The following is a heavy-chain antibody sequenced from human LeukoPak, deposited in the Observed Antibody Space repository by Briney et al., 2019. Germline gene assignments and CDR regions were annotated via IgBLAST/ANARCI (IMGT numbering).Heavy chain of an antibody. V-gene: IGHV4-38-2*01. Sequence: GSLRLSCADSGFTFSNYNMNWIRQPPGKGLEWIGSIYHSGSTYYNPSLKSRVTISVDTSKNQFSLKLSSVTAADTAVYYCARQYSSARNWFDPWGQGTLVTVSS. J-gene: IGHJ5*02. CDR3: ARQYSSARNWFDP. CDR1: GFTFSNYN. CDR2: IYHSGST. D-gene: IGHD6-19*01.